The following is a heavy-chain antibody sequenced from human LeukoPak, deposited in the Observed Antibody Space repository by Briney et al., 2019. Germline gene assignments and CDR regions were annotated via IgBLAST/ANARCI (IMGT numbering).Heavy chain of an antibody. D-gene: IGHD1-26*01. CDR1: GGTFSSYS. CDR3: ARISLGAIWGYYYGMDV. V-gene: IGHV1-69*13. Sequence: SVKVSCKASGGTFSSYSVSWVRQAPGQGLEWMGGIIPIFDTADYAQKFQGRVTITADESTSTAYMELSSLRSEDTAVFYCARISLGAIWGYYYGMDVWGQGTTVTVSS. CDR2: IIPIFDTA. J-gene: IGHJ6*02.